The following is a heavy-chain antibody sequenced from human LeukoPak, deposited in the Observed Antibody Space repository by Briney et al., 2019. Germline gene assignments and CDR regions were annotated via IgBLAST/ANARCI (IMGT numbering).Heavy chain of an antibody. Sequence: RGESLKISCKGSGYSFTSYWIGWVRQMPGKGLEWMGIIYPGDSDTRYSPSFQGQVTISADKSISTAYLQWSSLKASDTAIYYCARHDGYYYESSGYFVWGQGTLVTVAS. CDR2: IYPGDSDT. CDR3: ARHDGYYYESSGYFV. CDR1: GYSFTSYW. D-gene: IGHD3-22*01. V-gene: IGHV5-51*01. J-gene: IGHJ4*02.